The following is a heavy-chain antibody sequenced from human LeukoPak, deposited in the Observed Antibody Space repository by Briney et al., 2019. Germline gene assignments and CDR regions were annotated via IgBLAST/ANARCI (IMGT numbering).Heavy chain of an antibody. D-gene: IGHD6-6*01. CDR2: IYYSGST. CDR3: ARSEYSSSFGYYYYYGMDV. J-gene: IGHJ6*02. V-gene: IGHV4-59*08. CDR1: GGSISSYY. Sequence: SETLSLTCTVSGGSISSYYWSWIRQPPGKGLQGIGYIYYSGSTNYNPSLKCRVTISVDTSKNQFSLKLSSVTAADTAVYYCARSEYSSSFGYYYYYGMDVWGQGTTVTVSS.